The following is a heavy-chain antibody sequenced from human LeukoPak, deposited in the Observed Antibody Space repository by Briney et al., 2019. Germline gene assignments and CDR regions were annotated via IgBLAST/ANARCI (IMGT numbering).Heavy chain of an antibody. CDR2: IRSKAYGGTT. J-gene: IGHJ4*02. D-gene: IGHD2-15*01. V-gene: IGHV3-49*03. CDR1: GFTFGDYA. CDR3: TRYCSGGSCYLVDY. Sequence: GGSLRLSCTASGFTFGDYAMSWFRQAPGKGLEWVGFIRSKAYGGTTEYAASVKGRFTISRDDSKSIAYLQMNSLKTEDTAVYYCTRYCSGGSCYLVDYWGQGTLVTVSP.